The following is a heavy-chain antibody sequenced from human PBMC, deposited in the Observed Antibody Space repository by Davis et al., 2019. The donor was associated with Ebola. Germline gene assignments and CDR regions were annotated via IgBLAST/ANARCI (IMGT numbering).Heavy chain of an antibody. CDR1: GFSVSDKY. V-gene: IGHV3-66*01. J-gene: IGHJ4*02. CDR2: IYTDGRM. CDR3: ARDFDAYNYV. Sequence: GESLKISCAASGFSVSDKYMSWVRQAPGKGLEWVSVIYTDGRMYHADSVKGRFTISRDNAKNMLYLQMSSLRAEDTAVYYCARDFDAYNYVWGQGTLVTVSS. D-gene: IGHD5-24*01.